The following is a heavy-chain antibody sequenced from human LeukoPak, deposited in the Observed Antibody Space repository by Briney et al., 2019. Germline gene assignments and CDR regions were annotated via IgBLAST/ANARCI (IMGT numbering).Heavy chain of an antibody. CDR2: INHSGST. CDR1: GGSFSGYY. Sequence: KSSETLSLTCAVYGGSFSGYYWSWIRQPPGKGLEWIGEINHSGSTNYNPSLKSRVTISVDTSKNQFSLKLSSVTAADTAVYYCARGGNGGYYSDWFDPWGQGTLVTVSS. D-gene: IGHD3-22*01. J-gene: IGHJ5*02. V-gene: IGHV4-34*01. CDR3: ARGGNGGYYSDWFDP.